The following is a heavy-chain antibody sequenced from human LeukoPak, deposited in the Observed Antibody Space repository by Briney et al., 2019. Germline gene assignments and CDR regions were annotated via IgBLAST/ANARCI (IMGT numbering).Heavy chain of an antibody. D-gene: IGHD1-1*01. Sequence: SETLSLTCTVSGGSISSSSYYWGWIRQPPGKGLEWIGSIYYGGSTYYNPSLKSRVTISVDTSKNQFSLKLSSVTAADTAVYYCARVQVGTENYYYYYYMDVWGKGTTVTVSS. J-gene: IGHJ6*03. CDR1: GGSISSSSYY. CDR3: ARVQVGTENYYYYYYMDV. V-gene: IGHV4-39*01. CDR2: IYYGGST.